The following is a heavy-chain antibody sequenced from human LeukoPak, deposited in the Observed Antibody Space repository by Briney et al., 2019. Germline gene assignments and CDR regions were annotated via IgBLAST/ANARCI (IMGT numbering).Heavy chain of an antibody. Sequence: ASVKVSCKASGYTFTSYGISWVRQAPGRGLEWMGWISAYNGNKNYAQKLQGRVTMTTDRSTSSAYMELRSLRSDDTAVYYCARDRYDLFLDYWGQGTLVTVSS. V-gene: IGHV1-18*01. CDR1: GYTFTSYG. CDR3: ARDRYDLFLDY. J-gene: IGHJ4*02. D-gene: IGHD5-12*01. CDR2: ISAYNGNK.